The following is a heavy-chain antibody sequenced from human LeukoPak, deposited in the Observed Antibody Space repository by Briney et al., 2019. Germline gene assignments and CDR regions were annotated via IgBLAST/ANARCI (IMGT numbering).Heavy chain of an antibody. D-gene: IGHD1/OR15-1a*01. CDR3: ARTGTTGPHNWFDS. J-gene: IGHJ5*01. CDR2: IGGSDDRI. CDR1: GVTFTNYE. V-gene: IGHV3-23*01. Sequence: PGGSLRLSCAASGVTFTNYEMTWVRQAPGRGLEWVSGIGGSDDRIEYAASVRGRFAISRDNSKNTLYLQMNSLRAEDSAVYICARTGTTGPHNWFDSSGQGNLVTVSS.